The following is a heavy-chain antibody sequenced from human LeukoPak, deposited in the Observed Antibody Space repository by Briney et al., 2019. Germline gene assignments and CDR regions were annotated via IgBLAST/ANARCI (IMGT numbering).Heavy chain of an antibody. CDR1: GFTFSSYA. CDR2: ISGSGGST. J-gene: IGHJ5*02. CDR3: AKGEYSYGYWFDP. Sequence: GGSLTLPCAASGFTFSSYARSWVRQAPGKGLEWVSAISGSGGSTYYADSVKGRFTISRDNSKNTLYLQMNSLRAEDTAVYYCAKGEYSYGYWFDPWGQGSLVTVSS. D-gene: IGHD5-18*01. V-gene: IGHV3-23*01.